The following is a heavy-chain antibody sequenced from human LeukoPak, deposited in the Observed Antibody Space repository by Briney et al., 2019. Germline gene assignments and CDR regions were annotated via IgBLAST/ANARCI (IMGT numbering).Heavy chain of an antibody. V-gene: IGHV3-11*01. Sequence: GGSLRLSCAASGFTFSDNYMTWIRQAPGKGLEWLSYISKSGSAIYYADSVKGRFTISRDNAKNSLYLQMNSLRAEHTAVYYCARGVSGYSYGSRFDYWGQGTLVAVSS. CDR3: ARGVSGYSYGSRFDY. D-gene: IGHD5-18*01. CDR2: ISKSGSAI. J-gene: IGHJ4*02. CDR1: GFTFSDNY.